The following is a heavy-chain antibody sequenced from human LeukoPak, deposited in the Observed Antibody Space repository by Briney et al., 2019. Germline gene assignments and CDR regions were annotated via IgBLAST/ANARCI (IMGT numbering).Heavy chain of an antibody. CDR3: ARALGYSSGWSPFDY. Sequence: GGSLRLSCAASGFTFDDYGMSWVSQAPGKGLEWVSGINWNGGSTGYADSVKGRFTISRDNAKNSLYLQMNSLRAEDTALYYCARALGYSSGWSPFDYWGQGTLVTVSS. V-gene: IGHV3-20*04. CDR1: GFTFDDYG. J-gene: IGHJ4*02. D-gene: IGHD6-19*01. CDR2: INWNGGST.